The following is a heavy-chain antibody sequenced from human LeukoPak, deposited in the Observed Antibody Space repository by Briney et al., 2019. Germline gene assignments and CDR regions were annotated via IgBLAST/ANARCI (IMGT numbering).Heavy chain of an antibody. CDR2: IRSKAYGGTT. CDR1: GFTFSNYA. D-gene: IGHD6-19*01. Sequence: SLRLSCAASGFTFSNYAMSWVRQAPGKGLEWVGFIRSKAYGGTTEYAASVKGRFTISRDDSKSIAYLQMNSLKTEDTAVYYCTRVLRWLVPDDYWGQGTLVTVSS. V-gene: IGHV3-49*04. J-gene: IGHJ4*02. CDR3: TRVLRWLVPDDY.